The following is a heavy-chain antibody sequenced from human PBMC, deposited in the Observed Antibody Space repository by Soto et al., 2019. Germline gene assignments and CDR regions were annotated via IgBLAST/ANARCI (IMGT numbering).Heavy chain of an antibody. V-gene: IGHV4-59*08. CDR1: GGSISSYY. D-gene: IGHD5-12*01. J-gene: IGHJ4*02. CDR2: IYYSGST. CDR3: ARGGWLQLRYCDY. Sequence: QVQLQESGPGLVKPSETLSLTCTVSGGSISSYYWSWIRQPPGKGLEWIGYIYYSGSTNYNPSLKSRVTISVDTSKNQFSLKLSSVTAADTAVYYCARGGWLQLRYCDYWGQGTLVTVSS.